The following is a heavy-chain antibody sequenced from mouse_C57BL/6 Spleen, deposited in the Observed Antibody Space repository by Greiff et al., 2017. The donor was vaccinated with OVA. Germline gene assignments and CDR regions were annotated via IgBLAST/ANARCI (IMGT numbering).Heavy chain of an antibody. J-gene: IGHJ3*01. CDR2: ISSDGSN. D-gene: IGHD2-3*01. Sequence: EVKLQESGPGLVQPSQSLSLTCSVTGYSITSGYYWNWIRQFPGNKLAWMGYISSDGSNTYNPALKNRISITRDTSKNQFFLKLNSVTTEDTATYYCARSSDGYYAWFAYWGQGTLVTVSA. CDR1: GYSITSGYY. CDR3: ARSSDGYYAWFAY. V-gene: IGHV3-6*01.